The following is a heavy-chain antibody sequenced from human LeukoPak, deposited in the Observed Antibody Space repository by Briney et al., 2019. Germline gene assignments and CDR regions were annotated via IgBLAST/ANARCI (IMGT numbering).Heavy chain of an antibody. Sequence: GGSLRLSCEPSGFPFSSYWMLWVRQAPGKGLVWVSRISGDGTIKTYADFVRGRFTISRDDTKNILYLQMNSLKVEDTATYFCSRSQFDYWGQGVLVTVSS. CDR1: GFPFSSYW. V-gene: IGHV3-74*03. CDR2: ISGDGTIK. CDR3: SRSQFDY. J-gene: IGHJ4*02.